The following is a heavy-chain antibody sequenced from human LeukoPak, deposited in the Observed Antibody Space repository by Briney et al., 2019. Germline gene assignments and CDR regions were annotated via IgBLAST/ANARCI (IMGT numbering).Heavy chain of an antibody. V-gene: IGHV3-30-3*01. D-gene: IGHD6-19*01. J-gene: IGHJ4*02. CDR1: GFTFSSYA. CDR3: ARANRPFHTSGWYKDY. Sequence: GRSLRLSCAASGFTFSSYAMHWVRQAPGKGLEWVALISYDGSGQYYTESVKGRFTISRDNSKDTLYLQVNSLRVEDTAVYYCARANRPFHTSGWYKDYWGQGTLVTVSS. CDR2: ISYDGSGQ.